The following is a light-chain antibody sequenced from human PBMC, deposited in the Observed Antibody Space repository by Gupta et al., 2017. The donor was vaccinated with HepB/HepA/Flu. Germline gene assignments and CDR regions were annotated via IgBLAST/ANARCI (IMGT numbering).Light chain of an antibody. Sequence: THSPATLSLTPGESAALSCRASEDVRTKLAWYQQKPGQPPRLLIYDISYRAADVPVRFSGSGSATEFTLTVTDVQSDDSATYFCQQYYHWPPDFTFGQGTK. J-gene: IGKJ2*01. V-gene: IGKV3-15*01. CDR1: EDVRTK. CDR2: DIS. CDR3: QQYYHWPPDFT.